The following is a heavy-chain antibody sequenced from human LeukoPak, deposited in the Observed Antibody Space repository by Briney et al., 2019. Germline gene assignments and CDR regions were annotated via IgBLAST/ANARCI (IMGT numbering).Heavy chain of an antibody. Sequence: GGSLSLSCSVSGFTFSSHAMCWVRQAPGRGLEWVSSIDISGDSTSCADSVKGLFTISRDNSKNTLLLQMDSLRAEDSAIYYCANEIRPNDYWGQGTLVTVSS. J-gene: IGHJ4*02. CDR3: ANEIRPNDY. V-gene: IGHV3-23*05. D-gene: IGHD4/OR15-4a*01. CDR2: IDISGDST. CDR1: GFTFSSHA.